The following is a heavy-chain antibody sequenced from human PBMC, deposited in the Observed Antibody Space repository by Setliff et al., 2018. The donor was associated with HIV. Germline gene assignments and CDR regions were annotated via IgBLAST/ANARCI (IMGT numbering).Heavy chain of an antibody. Sequence: GESLKISCAASGFSFSNYAVTWVRQAPGKGLEWVSTIANGINTYYADSVRGRFTISRDNSKNTLYLQMNSLRAEDTAKYYCALRQRGGLVGAGNAFDIWGQGTMVTVSS. V-gene: IGHV3-23*01. D-gene: IGHD1-26*01. CDR3: ALRQRGGLVGAGNAFDI. CDR2: IANGINT. CDR1: GFSFSNYA. J-gene: IGHJ3*02.